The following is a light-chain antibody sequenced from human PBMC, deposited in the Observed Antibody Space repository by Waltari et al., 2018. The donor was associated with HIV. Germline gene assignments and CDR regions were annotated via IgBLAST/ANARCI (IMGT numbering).Light chain of an antibody. V-gene: IGLV1-51*01. CDR1: TANHGSHF. CDR3: GTWDTILVAVV. J-gene: IGLJ2*01. CDR2: DDD. Sequence: QSVLTQPPSVSAAPGQTVTNACSGSTANHGSHFVSWYHHFPDRAPNHLIYDDDARPSDIPDRFSGSKSGTSATLYITGLQTGDEADYYCGTWDTILVAVVLGGGTKLTVL.